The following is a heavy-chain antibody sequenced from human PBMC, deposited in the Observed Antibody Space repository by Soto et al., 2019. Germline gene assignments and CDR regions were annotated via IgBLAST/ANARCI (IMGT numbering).Heavy chain of an antibody. J-gene: IGHJ6*02. CDR1: GFTFSSYA. CDR2: ISYDGSNK. CDR3: PRGGTSSSLYYYYGMDV. Sequence: XVSLRLSCAASGFTFSSYAMHWVRQAPGKGLEWVAVISYDGSNKYYADSVKGRFTISRDNSKNTLYLQMNSLRAEGTAVYYCPRGGTSSSLYYYYGMDVWGQRTTVTVSS. D-gene: IGHD2-2*01. V-gene: IGHV3-30-3*01.